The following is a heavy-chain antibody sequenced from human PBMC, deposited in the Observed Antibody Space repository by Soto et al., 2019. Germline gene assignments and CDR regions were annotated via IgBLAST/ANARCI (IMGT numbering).Heavy chain of an antibody. CDR2: IFWNDER. CDR1: GFSLSKARVG. CDR3: ARALREELPIYYFDS. J-gene: IGHJ4*02. Sequence: SGPTLVNPTETLTLTCTVSGFSLSKARVGVGWIRQPPGKALEWLAHIFWNDERSYNTSLKSRLTISRDTSKSQAVLTMTNVDPVDTGTYFCARALREELPIYYFDSWGQGTLVTFSS. V-gene: IGHV2-26*01. D-gene: IGHD1-7*01.